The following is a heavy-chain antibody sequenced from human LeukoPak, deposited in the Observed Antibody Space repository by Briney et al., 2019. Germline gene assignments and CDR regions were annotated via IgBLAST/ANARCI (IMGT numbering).Heavy chain of an antibody. J-gene: IGHJ4*02. D-gene: IGHD3-22*01. CDR2: ISYDGSNK. CDR1: GFTFSSYA. V-gene: IGHV3-30-3*01. Sequence: GGSLRLSCAASGFTFSSYAMHWVRQAPGKGLEWVAVISYDGSNKYYADSVKGRFTISRDNSKNTLYLQMNSLRAEDTAVYYCARGGLNYYGSSGPSDYWGQGTLVTVSS. CDR3: ARGGLNYYGSSGPSDY.